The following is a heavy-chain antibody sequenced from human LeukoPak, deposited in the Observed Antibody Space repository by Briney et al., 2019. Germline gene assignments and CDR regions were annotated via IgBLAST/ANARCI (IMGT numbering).Heavy chain of an antibody. CDR3: ARFLGVGSQRYYFDS. V-gene: IGHV6-1*01. CDR1: GDSVSNNSDD. CDR2: KYYRSKWYH. D-gene: IGHD5-12*01. Sequence: SPTLSLTFAITGDSVSNNSDDWSWLRQSPSRGLEWLGSKYYRSKWYHDYAVSVRSRVSFNPDTSKSQFSLQLNSVTPEDTAVYYCARFLGVGSQRYYFDSWGQGTLVTVSS. J-gene: IGHJ4*02.